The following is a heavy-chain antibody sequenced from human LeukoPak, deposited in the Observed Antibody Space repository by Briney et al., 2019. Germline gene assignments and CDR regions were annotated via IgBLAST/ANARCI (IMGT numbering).Heavy chain of an antibody. CDR2: LSGSGANT. CDR1: GFTFSSYA. V-gene: IGHV3-23*01. D-gene: IGHD2-15*01. CDR3: AKGVGCSGGTCYSGHGMDV. Sequence: GGSLRLSCAASGFTFSSYAMSWVCQAPGKGLEWVSALSGSGANTYYADSVKGRFTISRDNSKNTLYLQVNSLRAEDTAVYYCAKGVGCSGGTCYSGHGMDVWGQGTTVTVSS. J-gene: IGHJ6*02.